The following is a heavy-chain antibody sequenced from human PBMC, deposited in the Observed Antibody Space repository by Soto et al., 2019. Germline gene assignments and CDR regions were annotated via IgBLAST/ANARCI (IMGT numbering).Heavy chain of an antibody. J-gene: IGHJ4*02. CDR3: ARDQTWEAVAYYFDY. V-gene: IGHV3-21*01. Sequence: PGGSLRLSCAASGFLFSNYNMNWVRQAPGKGLEWVSSISSSTYIYYADSVKGRFTVSRDNAKNSLYLHMNSLRAEDTAVYFCARDQTWEAVAYYFDYWGQGALVTVSS. D-gene: IGHD6-19*01. CDR1: GFLFSNYN. CDR2: ISSSTYI.